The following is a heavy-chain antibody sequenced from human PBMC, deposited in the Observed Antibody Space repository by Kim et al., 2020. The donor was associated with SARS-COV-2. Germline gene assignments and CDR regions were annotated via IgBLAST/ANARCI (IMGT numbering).Heavy chain of an antibody. D-gene: IGHD3-10*01. V-gene: IGHV3-21*01. J-gene: IGHJ3*02. CDR3: ARVGKGGKLSGAPEAFDI. Sequence: GGSLRLSCAASGFTFSSYSMNWVRQAPGKGLEWVSSISSSSSYIYYADSVKGRFTISRDNAKNSLYLQMNSLRAEDTAVYYCARVGKGGKLSGAPEAFDIWGQGTMVTLSS. CDR2: ISSSSSYI. CDR1: GFTFSSYS.